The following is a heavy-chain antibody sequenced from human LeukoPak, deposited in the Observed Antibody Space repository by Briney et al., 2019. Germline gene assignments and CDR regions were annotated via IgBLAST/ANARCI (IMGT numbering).Heavy chain of an antibody. J-gene: IGHJ5*02. CDR1: GYTFTSYD. CDR3: ARATYGDYVLIWFDP. CDR2: MNPNSGNT. V-gene: IGHV1-8*01. D-gene: IGHD4-17*01. Sequence: ASVKVSCKASGYTFTSYDINWVRQATGQGLEWMGRMNPNSGNTGYAQKFQARVTMTRNTSISTAYMELSSLRSEDTAVYCCARATYGDYVLIWFDPWGQGTLVTVSS.